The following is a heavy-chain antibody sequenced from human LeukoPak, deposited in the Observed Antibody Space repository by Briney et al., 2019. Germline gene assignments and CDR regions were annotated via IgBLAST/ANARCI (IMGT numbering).Heavy chain of an antibody. V-gene: IGHV3-33*08. Sequence: GGSLRLSCAASGFTFSSYSMNWVRQAPGKGLEWVAVIWYDGSNKYYADSVKGRFTISRDNSKNTLYLQMNSLRAEDTAVYYCARERAVATYYFDYWGQGTLVTVSS. J-gene: IGHJ4*02. CDR2: IWYDGSNK. CDR3: ARERAVATYYFDY. CDR1: GFTFSSYS. D-gene: IGHD5-12*01.